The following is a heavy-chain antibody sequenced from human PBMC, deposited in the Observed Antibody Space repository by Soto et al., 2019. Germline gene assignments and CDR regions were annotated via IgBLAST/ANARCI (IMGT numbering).Heavy chain of an antibody. J-gene: IGHJ4*02. CDR2: ISWNSGSI. D-gene: IGHD3-10*01. V-gene: IGHV3-9*01. Sequence: GGSLRLSCAASGFTFDDYAMHWVRQAPGKGLEWVSGISWNSGSIGYADSVKGRFTISRDNAKNSLYLQMNSLRAEDTALYYCAKAPRGDYGSGSYEDWGQGTMVTVYS. CDR3: AKAPRGDYGSGSYED. CDR1: GFTFDDYA.